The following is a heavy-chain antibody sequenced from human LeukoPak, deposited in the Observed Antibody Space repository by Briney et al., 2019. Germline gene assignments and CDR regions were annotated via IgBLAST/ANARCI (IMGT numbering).Heavy chain of an antibody. D-gene: IGHD6-13*01. V-gene: IGHV4-59*12. J-gene: IGHJ6*03. CDR2: IYHSGST. CDR3: ARGIGYSSSWYKVYYYYMDV. CDR1: GGSISTYY. Sequence: SETLSLTCTVSGGSISTYYWSWIRQPPGKGLEWIGYIYHSGSTKYNPSLKSRVTISVDTSQNQFSLKLSSVTAADTAVYYCARGIGYSSSWYKVYYYYMDVWGKGTTVTVSS.